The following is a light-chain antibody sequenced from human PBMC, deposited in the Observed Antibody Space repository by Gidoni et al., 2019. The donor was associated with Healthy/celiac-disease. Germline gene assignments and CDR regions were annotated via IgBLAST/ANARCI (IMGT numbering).Light chain of an antibody. V-gene: IGKV3-15*01. CDR2: GAS. J-gene: IGKJ3*01. Sequence: EIVMTQSPATLSVSPGERATLSCRASQSVSSNLAWYQQKPGQAPRLLIYGASTRATGIPARFSGCGSGTEFTLTISSLQSEDFAVYYCQQYNNWPFTFGPGNKVDIK. CDR3: QQYNNWPFT. CDR1: QSVSSN.